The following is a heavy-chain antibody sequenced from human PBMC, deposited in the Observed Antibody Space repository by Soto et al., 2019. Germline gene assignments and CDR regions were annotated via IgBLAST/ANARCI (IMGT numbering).Heavy chain of an antibody. CDR1: GFTFSSYE. J-gene: IGHJ4*02. CDR3: ARGGADSSGSYYHPLDY. V-gene: IGHV3-48*03. D-gene: IGHD3-22*01. CDR2: ISHSGNTI. Sequence: EVQLVESGGGLVQPGGSLRLSCAASGFTFSSYEMNWVRQAPGKGLEWVSYISHSGNTIYYADSVKGRFTISRDNAKTSLYLQMNSLRAEDTAVYYCARGGADSSGSYYHPLDYWGQGTLVTVSS.